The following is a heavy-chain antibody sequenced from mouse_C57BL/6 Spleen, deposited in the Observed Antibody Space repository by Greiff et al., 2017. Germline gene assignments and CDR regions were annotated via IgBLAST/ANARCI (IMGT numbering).Heavy chain of an antibody. J-gene: IGHJ2*01. CDR1: GYTFTSYD. D-gene: IGHD1-1*01. CDR2: IYPRDGST. Sequence: LVESGPELVKPGASVKLSCKASGYTFTSYDINWVKQRPGQGLEWIGWIYPRDGSTKYNEKFKGKATLTVDTSSSTAYMELHSLTSEDSAVYFCARRDTTVVLDYWGQGTTLTVSS. CDR3: ARRDTTVVLDY. V-gene: IGHV1-85*01.